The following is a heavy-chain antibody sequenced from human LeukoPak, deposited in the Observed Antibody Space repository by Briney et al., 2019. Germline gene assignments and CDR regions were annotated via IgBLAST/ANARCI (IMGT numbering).Heavy chain of an antibody. V-gene: IGHV3-23*05. CDR3: ARPYDGSYYFDL. D-gene: IGHD3-10*01. CDR1: GFTFSAYA. CDR2: IGSDNKP. J-gene: IGHJ4*02. Sequence: GGSLRLSCEASGFTFSAYAMTWVRQAPGKGLEWVSSIGSDNKPHYSESVKGRFAISRDNSKNTLHLQMDSLRAEDTAVYYCARPYDGSYYFDLWGQGTLVTVSS.